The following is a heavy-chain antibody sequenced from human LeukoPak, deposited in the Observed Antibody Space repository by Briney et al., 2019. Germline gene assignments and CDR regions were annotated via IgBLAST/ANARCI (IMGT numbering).Heavy chain of an antibody. CDR2: IYHSGST. CDR3: ARERGGSYFDY. Sequence: SQTLSLTCAVSGGSISSGGYSWSWIRQPPGKGLEWIGYIYHSGSTYYNPSLKSRVTISVDRSKNQFSLKLSSVTAADTAAYYCARERGGSYFDYWGQGTLVTVSS. D-gene: IGHD3-16*01. J-gene: IGHJ4*02. V-gene: IGHV4-30-2*01. CDR1: GGSISSGGYS.